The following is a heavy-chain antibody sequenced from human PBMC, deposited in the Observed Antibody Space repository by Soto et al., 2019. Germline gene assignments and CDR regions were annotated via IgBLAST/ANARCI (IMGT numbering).Heavy chain of an antibody. V-gene: IGHV4-30-4*01. J-gene: IGHJ4*02. CDR1: GGSISSGDYY. CDR2: IYYSGST. Sequence: SETLSHTCTVSGGSISSGDYYWSWIRQPPGKGLEWIGYIYYSGSTYYNPSLKSRLTVSIDTSKNQFYLKLSSVTVADTAMYDCSRSDSGRLLDYWAQGTLVPVSS. D-gene: IGHD2-15*01. CDR3: SRSDSGRLLDY.